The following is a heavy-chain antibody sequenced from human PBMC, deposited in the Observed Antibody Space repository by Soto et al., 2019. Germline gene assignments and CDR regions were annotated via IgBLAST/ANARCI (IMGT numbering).Heavy chain of an antibody. Sequence: QVQLVESGGGVVQPGRSLRLSCAASGFTFSSYGMHWVRQAPGKGLEWVAVISYDGSNKYYADSVKGRFTISRDNSKNTLYLQMNSLRAEDTAVYYCAKDRGVVVPAASSPADVYGMDVWGQGTTVTVSS. J-gene: IGHJ6*02. CDR3: AKDRGVVVPAASSPADVYGMDV. D-gene: IGHD2-2*01. V-gene: IGHV3-30*18. CDR2: ISYDGSNK. CDR1: GFTFSSYG.